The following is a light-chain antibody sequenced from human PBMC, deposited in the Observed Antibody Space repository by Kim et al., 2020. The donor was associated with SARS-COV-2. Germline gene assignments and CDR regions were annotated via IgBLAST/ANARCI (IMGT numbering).Light chain of an antibody. CDR2: GAT. Sequence: AQGERATLSCRAGQGVGSGFLDWYQQKPGQSPRLLIYGATSRATGIPDRFSGSGSGTDFTLTISRLGPEDFAVYYCQQYDSSPRTFGQGTKVDIK. CDR3: QQYDSSPRT. CDR1: QGVGSGF. J-gene: IGKJ1*01. V-gene: IGKV3-20*01.